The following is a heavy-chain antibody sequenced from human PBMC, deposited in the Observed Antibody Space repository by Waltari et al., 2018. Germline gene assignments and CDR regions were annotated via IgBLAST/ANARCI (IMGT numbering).Heavy chain of an antibody. V-gene: IGHV3-7*03. CDR3: ARIYYGDYVVY. Sequence: YRMSWVRQEPGKGLKWVANIKQDGSEKYYVDSVKGRFTISRDNAKNALYLQMNSLRAEDTAVYYCARIYYGDYVVYWGQGTLVTVSS. D-gene: IGHD4-17*01. J-gene: IGHJ4*02. CDR2: IKQDGSEK. CDR1: YR.